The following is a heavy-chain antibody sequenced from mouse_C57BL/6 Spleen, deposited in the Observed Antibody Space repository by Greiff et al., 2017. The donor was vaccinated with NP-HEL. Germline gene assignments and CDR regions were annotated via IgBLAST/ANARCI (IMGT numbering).Heavy chain of an antibody. V-gene: IGHV5-4*01. J-gene: IGHJ1*03. CDR2: ISDGGSYT. CDR3: ARDFGYYGSSFDV. CDR1: GFTFSSYA. Sequence: DVQLMESGGGLVKPGGSLKLSCAASGFTFSSYAMSWVRQTPEKRLEWVATISDGGSYTYYPDNVKGRFTISRDNAKNNLYLQMSHLKSEDTAMYYCARDFGYYGSSFDVWGTGTTVTVSS. D-gene: IGHD1-1*01.